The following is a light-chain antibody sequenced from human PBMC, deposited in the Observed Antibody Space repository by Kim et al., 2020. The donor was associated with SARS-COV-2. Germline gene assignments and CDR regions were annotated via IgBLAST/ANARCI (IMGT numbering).Light chain of an antibody. CDR1: QSVSSGY. CDR3: KQYGSSRTWT. V-gene: IGKV3-20*01. CDR2: GTS. Sequence: PGDRANLSCRASQSVSSGYMAWYQQKPGQPPRLLIYGTSTRAAGIPGRFSVSGSGTEFTLTISRLEPDDFAVYYCKQYGSSRTWTFVQGTKVDIK. J-gene: IGKJ1*01.